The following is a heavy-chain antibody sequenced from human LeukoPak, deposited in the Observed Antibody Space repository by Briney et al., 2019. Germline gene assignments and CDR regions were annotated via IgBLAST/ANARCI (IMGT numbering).Heavy chain of an antibody. CDR1: GFTFSRHW. V-gene: IGHV3-7*01. Sequence: AGGSLRLSCAASGFTFSRHWMSWVRQAPGKGLEWVANIKQDGSEKYYVDSVKGRFTISRDNAKNSLYLQMNSLRAEDTAVYYCARDDIVAGDYWGQGTLVTVSS. J-gene: IGHJ4*02. D-gene: IGHD2-15*01. CDR2: IKQDGSEK. CDR3: ARDDIVAGDY.